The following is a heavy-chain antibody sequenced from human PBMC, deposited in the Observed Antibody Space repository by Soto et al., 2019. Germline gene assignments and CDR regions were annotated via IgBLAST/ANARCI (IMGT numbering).Heavy chain of an antibody. CDR3: AREPNYFDY. V-gene: IGHV1-18*01. CDR1: GYTFTSYG. Sequence: QVQLVQSGAEVKKPGASVKVSCKASGYTFTSYGISWVRQAPGQGLEWLGWITAYNGNTKYAQKLQGRVTMTTATSKSTAYMELRSLRSEDTGVYYCAREPNYFDYWGQGTLVTVSS. J-gene: IGHJ4*02. CDR2: ITAYNGNT.